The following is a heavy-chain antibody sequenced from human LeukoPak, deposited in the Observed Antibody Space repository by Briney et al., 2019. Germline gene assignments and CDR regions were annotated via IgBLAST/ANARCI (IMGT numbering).Heavy chain of an antibody. CDR3: ARDFGLSH. CDR1: GFTFSSYG. J-gene: IGHJ4*02. D-gene: IGHD3-16*01. Sequence: EAGGSLRLSCAASGFTFSSYGMHWVRQAPGKGLEWVALIWYDGSSKHYADSVRGRFTISRDNSENTLYLQMNSLRAEDTAVYYCARDFGLSHWGQGTLVTVSS. V-gene: IGHV3-33*01. CDR2: IWYDGSSK.